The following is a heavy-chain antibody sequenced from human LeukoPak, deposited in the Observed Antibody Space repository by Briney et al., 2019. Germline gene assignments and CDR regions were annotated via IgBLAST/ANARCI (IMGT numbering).Heavy chain of an antibody. D-gene: IGHD5-18*01. J-gene: IGHJ5*02. CDR1: GGSLSGYY. V-gene: IGHV4-34*01. Sequence: SETLSLTCAVYGGSLSGYYWSWIRQPPGKGLEWIGEINHSGSTNYNPSLKSRVTISADTSKNQFSPKLSSVTAADTAVYYCARRERGYSPTNWFDPWGQGTLVTVSS. CDR3: ARRERGYSPTNWFDP. CDR2: INHSGST.